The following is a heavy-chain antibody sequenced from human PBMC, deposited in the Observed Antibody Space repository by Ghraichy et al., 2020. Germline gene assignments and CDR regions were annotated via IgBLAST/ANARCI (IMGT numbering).Heavy chain of an antibody. CDR1: GGSFSGYY. CDR3: ARGVVPAAMRGRGGSYFDY. Sequence: SETLSLTCAVYGGSFSGYYWSWIRQPPGKGLEWIGEINHSGSTNYNPSLKSRVTISVDTSKNQFSLKLSSVTAADTAVYYCARGVVPAAMRGRGGSYFDYWGQGTLVTVSS. V-gene: IGHV4-34*01. D-gene: IGHD2-2*01. CDR2: INHSGST. J-gene: IGHJ4*02.